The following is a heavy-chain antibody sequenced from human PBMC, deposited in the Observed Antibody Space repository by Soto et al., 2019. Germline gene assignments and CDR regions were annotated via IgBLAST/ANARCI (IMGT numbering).Heavy chain of an antibody. CDR1: GYTFTSYG. Sequence: ASVKVSCKASGYTFTSYGISWVRQAPGQGLEWMGWISAYNGNTNYAQKLQGRVTMTTDTSTSTAYMELRSLRSDDTAVYYCARDMYYDSSGYSRAFDIWGQGTMVT. CDR3: ARDMYYDSSGYSRAFDI. CDR2: ISAYNGNT. V-gene: IGHV1-18*01. J-gene: IGHJ3*02. D-gene: IGHD3-22*01.